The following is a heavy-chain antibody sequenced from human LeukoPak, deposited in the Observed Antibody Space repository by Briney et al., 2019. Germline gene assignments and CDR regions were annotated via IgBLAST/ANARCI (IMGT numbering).Heavy chain of an antibody. V-gene: IGHV3-30*18. D-gene: IGHD3-10*01. Sequence: GSLRLSCAASGFTFSSYGMHWVRQAPGKGLEWVAVISYDGSNKYYADSVKGRFTISRDNSKNTLYLQMNSLRAEDTAVYYCAKDRFAYYWGQGTLVTVSS. CDR2: ISYDGSNK. CDR1: GFTFSSYG. CDR3: AKDRFAYY. J-gene: IGHJ4*02.